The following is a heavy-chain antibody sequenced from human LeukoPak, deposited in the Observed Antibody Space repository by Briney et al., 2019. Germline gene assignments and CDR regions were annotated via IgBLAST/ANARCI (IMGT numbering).Heavy chain of an antibody. CDR3: ARDVGPIHFDY. D-gene: IGHD1-26*01. Sequence: GGSLRLSCAASGFTFSSYAMHWVRQAPEKGLEWVATIDSGGGSTHYADSVKGRFTISRDSSKNTLYLQMNSLRAEDTAVYYCARDVGPIHFDYWGQGTLVTVSS. V-gene: IGHV3-23*01. J-gene: IGHJ4*02. CDR2: IDSGGGST. CDR1: GFTFSSYA.